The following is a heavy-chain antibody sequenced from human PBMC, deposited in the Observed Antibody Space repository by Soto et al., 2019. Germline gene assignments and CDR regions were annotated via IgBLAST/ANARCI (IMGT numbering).Heavy chain of an antibody. CDR3: ARRERAAGTDWWFDP. CDR2: IYYSGST. D-gene: IGHD6-13*01. CDR1: GIFISNRCSL. V-gene: IGHV4-39*01. J-gene: IGHJ5*02. Sequence: SDSLSLTRIVSGIFISNRCSLCCWIRQPPGKGLEWIGSIYYSGSTYYSPSLKSRVTISVDTSKNQFSLKLSSVTAADTAVYYCARRERAAGTDWWFDPWGQG.